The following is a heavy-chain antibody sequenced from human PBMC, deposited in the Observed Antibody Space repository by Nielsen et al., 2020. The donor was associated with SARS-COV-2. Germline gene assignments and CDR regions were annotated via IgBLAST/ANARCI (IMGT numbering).Heavy chain of an antibody. Sequence: GGSLRLSCAASAFTFSTYWMHWVRQAPGKGLVWVSRINSDGSSTSYADSVKGRFTISRDNAKNTLYLQMNSLRAEDTAVYYCAKDERQYTSSWSYSDSWGQGTLVTVSS. CDR2: INSDGSST. J-gene: IGHJ4*02. CDR3: AKDERQYTSSWSYSDS. CDR1: AFTFSTYW. D-gene: IGHD6-13*01. V-gene: IGHV3-74*01.